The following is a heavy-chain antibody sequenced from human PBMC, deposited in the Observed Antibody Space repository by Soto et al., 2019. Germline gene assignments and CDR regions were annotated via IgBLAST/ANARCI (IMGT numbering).Heavy chain of an antibody. CDR2: VYSGGGT. D-gene: IGHD3-9*01. CDR1: DGSLRGYS. J-gene: IGHJ6*02. CDR3: AREKTPMSPHYFYYGMDV. V-gene: IGHV4-59*01. Sequence: SETLSLTCPVSDGSLRGYSWSWIRQSPGKGLEWIGYVYSGGGTNYSPSFMGRVTISVDTTDNQFSLKLNSVTAADTAVYYCAREKTPMSPHYFYYGMDVWGQGTTVTVSS.